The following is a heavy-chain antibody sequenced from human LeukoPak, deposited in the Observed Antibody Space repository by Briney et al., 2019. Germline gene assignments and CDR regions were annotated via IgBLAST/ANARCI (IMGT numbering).Heavy chain of an antibody. V-gene: IGHV5-51*01. CDR1: GYTFTSYD. CDR2: IYPGDSDT. D-gene: IGHD6-13*01. J-gene: IGHJ4*02. CDR3: ARQAYSSSSPDY. Sequence: KVSCKASGYTFTSYDINWVRQATGQGLEWMGIIYPGDSDTRYSPSFQGQVTISADKSISTAYLQWSSLKASDTAMYYCARQAYSSSSPDYWGQGTLVTVSS.